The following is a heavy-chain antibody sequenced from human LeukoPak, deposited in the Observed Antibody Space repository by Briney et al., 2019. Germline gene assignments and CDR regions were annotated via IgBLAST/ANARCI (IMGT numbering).Heavy chain of an antibody. J-gene: IGHJ4*02. Sequence: GGSLRLSCAASGFTFSSYAMSWVRQAPGKGLEWVSAISGSGGSTYYADSVKGRFTISRDNSKNTLYLQVNSLRAEDTAVYYCATDWSNSGWYFDYWGQGTLVTVSS. CDR1: GFTFSSYA. CDR2: ISGSGGST. V-gene: IGHV3-23*01. CDR3: ATDWSNSGWYFDY. D-gene: IGHD6-19*01.